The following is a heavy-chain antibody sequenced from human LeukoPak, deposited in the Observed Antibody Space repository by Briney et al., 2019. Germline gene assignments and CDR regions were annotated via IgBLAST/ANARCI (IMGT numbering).Heavy chain of an antibody. CDR2: IYYSGST. V-gene: IGHV4-39*07. D-gene: IGHD4-17*01. CDR3: ARWAVTADAFDI. J-gene: IGHJ3*02. Sequence: PSETLSLTCPVSGGSISSSTYYWGWIRQPPGKGLEWIGSIYYSGSTHYNPSLKSRVTISVDTSKNQFSLKLSSVTAADTAVYYCARWAVTADAFDIWGQGTMVTVSS. CDR1: GGSISSSTYY.